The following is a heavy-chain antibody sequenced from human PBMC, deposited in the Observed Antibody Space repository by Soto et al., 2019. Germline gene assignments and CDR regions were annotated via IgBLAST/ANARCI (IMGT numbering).Heavy chain of an antibody. Sequence: TLSLTCPFSGSSISSGGYYWSWIRQHPGKGLEWIGYIYYSGSTYYNPSLKSRVTISVDTSKNQFSLKLSSVTAADTAVYYCAREPNVLSGVRALGGMDVWGQGTTVTVSS. V-gene: IGHV4-31*03. CDR2: IYYSGST. J-gene: IGHJ6*02. CDR3: AREPNVLSGVRALGGMDV. D-gene: IGHD3-10*01. CDR1: GSSISSGGYY.